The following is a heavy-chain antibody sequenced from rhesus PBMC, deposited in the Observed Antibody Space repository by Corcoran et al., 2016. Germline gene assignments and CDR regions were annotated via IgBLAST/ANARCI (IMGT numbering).Heavy chain of an antibody. CDR2: ITYSGST. CDR1: GGSISSGDYY. CDR3: ASGLSSGWSLDY. Sequence: QVQLQESGPGLVKPSETLSLTCAVSGGSISSGDYYWSWIRQPPGKGLEWIGYITYSGSTSYIPPLNSRVTISRDTSKNQFSLKLSSVTAADTAVYYWASGLSSGWSLDYWGQGVLVTVSS. J-gene: IGHJ4*01. D-gene: IGHD6S26*01. V-gene: IGHV4-122*02.